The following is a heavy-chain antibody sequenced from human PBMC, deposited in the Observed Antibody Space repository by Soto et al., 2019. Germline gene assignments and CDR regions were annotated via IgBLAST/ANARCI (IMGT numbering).Heavy chain of an antibody. CDR3: ARRDYSDYFDS. V-gene: IGHV4-39*01. CDR2: FYYTGST. D-gene: IGHD3-16*01. Sequence: SETRSLTCNVSGGSISSGSYYWGWIRQPPGKGLEWIGNFYYTGSTYYNSSLKSRVTISADTSKNQFSLNLNSVTAADTAVYYCARRDYSDYFDSWGQGALVTVSS. CDR1: GGSISSGSYY. J-gene: IGHJ4*02.